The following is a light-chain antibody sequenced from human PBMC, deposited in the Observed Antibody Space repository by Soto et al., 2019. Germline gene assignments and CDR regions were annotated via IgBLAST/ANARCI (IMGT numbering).Light chain of an antibody. CDR2: GAS. Sequence: GDRVTITCRASPAIASFLAWYQQKPGTAPKLLIYGASTLQSGVPSRFSGSRSGTDYTLTIASLQPEDFVTYYCQQINGSPWTLGQGTKVDIK. CDR1: PAIASF. CDR3: QQINGSPWT. J-gene: IGKJ1*01. V-gene: IGKV1-9*01.